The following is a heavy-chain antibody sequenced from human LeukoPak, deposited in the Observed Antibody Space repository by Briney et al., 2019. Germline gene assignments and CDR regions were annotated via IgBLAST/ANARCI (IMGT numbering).Heavy chain of an antibody. CDR1: DYTYTSYG. D-gene: IGHD1-1*01. CDR3: ARDGTPGTTFRFDP. Sequence: ASVTVSFTASDYTYTSYGISWVRQAPGQGLEWMGWISGYNGNTNYAQKFQARVTMTTDTSTTTAYMELRSLRSDDTAVYYCARDGTPGTTFRFDPWGQGTLVIVSS. V-gene: IGHV1-18*01. CDR2: ISGYNGNT. J-gene: IGHJ5*02.